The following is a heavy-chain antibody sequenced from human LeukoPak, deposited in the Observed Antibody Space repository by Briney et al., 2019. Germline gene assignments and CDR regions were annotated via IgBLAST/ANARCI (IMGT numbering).Heavy chain of an antibody. V-gene: IGHV3-23*01. CDR1: GFTFSSYA. J-gene: IGHJ4*02. D-gene: IGHD2-2*02. CDR2: ISGSGGST. CDR3: AKWGQFVVVPAAIRF. Sequence: GGSLRLSCAASGFTFSSYAMSWVRQAPGKGLERVSAISGSGGSTYYADSVKGRFTISRDNSKNTLYLQMNSLRAEDTAVYYCAKWGQFVVVPAAIRFWGQGTLVTVSS.